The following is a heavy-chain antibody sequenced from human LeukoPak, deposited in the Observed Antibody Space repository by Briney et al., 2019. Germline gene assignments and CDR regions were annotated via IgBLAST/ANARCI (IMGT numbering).Heavy chain of an antibody. CDR3: ARGGHRRYYYTSGSAFDP. D-gene: IGHD3-10*01. V-gene: IGHV1-69*13. CDR1: GGTFSSYA. J-gene: IGHJ5*02. CDR2: IIPIFGTA. Sequence: SVKISCKASGGTFSSYAISWVRQAPGQGLEWMGGIIPIFGTANYAQKFQGRVTITADESTSTAYMELSSLRSEDTAVYYCARGGHRRYYYTSGSAFDPWGQGTLVTVSS.